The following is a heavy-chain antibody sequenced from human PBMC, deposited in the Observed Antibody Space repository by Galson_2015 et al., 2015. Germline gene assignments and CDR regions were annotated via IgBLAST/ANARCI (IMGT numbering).Heavy chain of an antibody. CDR3: AKHGDSSSYGMDV. V-gene: IGHV5-51*01. D-gene: IGHD6-6*01. CDR1: GYKFTTYS. Sequence: QSGAEVKKPGESLQISCKSSGYKFTTYSISWVRQMPGRGLEWMGIVYPIDSDTRYSPSFEGQVTISVDKSTNTAYLQWNSLKASDTAMYYCAKHGDSSSYGMDVWGQGTTVTVSS. J-gene: IGHJ6*02. CDR2: VYPIDSDT.